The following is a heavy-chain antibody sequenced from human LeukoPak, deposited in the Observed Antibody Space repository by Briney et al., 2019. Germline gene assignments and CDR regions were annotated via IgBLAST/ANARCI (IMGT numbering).Heavy chain of an antibody. CDR1: GGSISSNSYY. CDR2: INHSGST. V-gene: IGHV4-39*07. CDR3: ARLRRINMVRGVTDYMDV. J-gene: IGHJ6*03. Sequence: SETLSLTCTVSGGSISSNSYYWGWIRQPPGKGLEWIGEINHSGSTNYNPSLKSRVTISVDTSKNQFSLKLSSVTAADTAVYYCARLRRINMVRGVTDYMDVWGKGTTVTISS. D-gene: IGHD3-10*01.